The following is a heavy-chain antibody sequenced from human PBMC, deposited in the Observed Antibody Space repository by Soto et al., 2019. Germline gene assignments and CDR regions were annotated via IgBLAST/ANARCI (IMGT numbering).Heavy chain of an antibody. CDR2: IYPGDSDT. J-gene: IGHJ6*02. V-gene: IGHV5-51*01. CDR3: ASHTVAGSYYYYYGMDV. D-gene: IGHD6-19*01. CDR1: GYSFTSYW. Sequence: GESLKISCNGSGYSFTSYWIGWVRQMPGKGLGWMGIIYPGDSDTRYSPSFQGQVTISADKSISTAYLQWSSLKASDTAMYYCASHTVAGSYYYYYGMDVWGQGTTVTVSS.